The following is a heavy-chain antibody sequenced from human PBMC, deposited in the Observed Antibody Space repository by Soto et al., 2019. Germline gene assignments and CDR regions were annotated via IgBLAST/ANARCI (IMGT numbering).Heavy chain of an antibody. Sequence: GESLKISCKGSGYSFTSYWIGWVRQMPGKGLEWMGIIYPGDSDTRYSPSFQGQVTISADKSISTAYLQWSSLKASDTAMYYCARRFGYCSGGSCRNGGYYYYYMDVWGKGTTVTVSS. CDR2: IYPGDSDT. D-gene: IGHD2-15*01. CDR3: ARRFGYCSGGSCRNGGYYYYYMDV. J-gene: IGHJ6*03. V-gene: IGHV5-51*01. CDR1: GYSFTSYW.